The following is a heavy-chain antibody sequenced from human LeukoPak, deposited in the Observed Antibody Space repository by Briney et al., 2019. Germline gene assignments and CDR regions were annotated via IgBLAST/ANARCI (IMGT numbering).Heavy chain of an antibody. CDR3: ARDSRTYSSGWYQGY. J-gene: IGHJ4*02. CDR2: IYYSGST. D-gene: IGHD6-19*01. CDR1: GGSISGSSYY. V-gene: IGHV4-39*07. Sequence: SETLSLTCTVSGGSISGSSYYWGWIRQPPGKGLEWIGSIYYSGSTYYNPSLKSRVTISVDTSKNQFSLKLSSVTAADTAVYYCARDSRTYSSGWYQGYWGQGTLVTVSS.